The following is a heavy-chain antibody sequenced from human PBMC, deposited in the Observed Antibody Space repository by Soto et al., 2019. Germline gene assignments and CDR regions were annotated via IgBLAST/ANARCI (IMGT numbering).Heavy chain of an antibody. V-gene: IGHV1-3*01. J-gene: IGHJ4*02. CDR2: INAGNGNT. D-gene: IGHD3-10*01. Sequence: ASVKVSCKASGYTFTSFAIHWVRQAPGQRLEWMGWINAGNGNTKYSQKFQGRVTITRDTSANTAYMELRSLRSEDTAVYYCARESLWFGELLSYFDYWGQGTLVTVPQ. CDR1: GYTFTSFA. CDR3: ARESLWFGELLSYFDY.